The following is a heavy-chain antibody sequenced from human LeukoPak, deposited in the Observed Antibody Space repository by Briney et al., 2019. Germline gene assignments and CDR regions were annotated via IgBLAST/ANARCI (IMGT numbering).Heavy chain of an antibody. J-gene: IGHJ1*01. CDR1: GFTFSSYA. V-gene: IGHV3-64D*06. Sequence: PGGSLRLSCSASGFTFSSYAMHWVRQAPGKGLEYVSAISSYGGSTHYADSVKGRFTNSRDNSKNRLYLQMSSLSAEDTAVYYCVKGLGATRYPSEYFQHWGQGTLVTVSS. CDR3: VKGLGATRYPSEYFQH. D-gene: IGHD1-26*01. CDR2: ISSYGGST.